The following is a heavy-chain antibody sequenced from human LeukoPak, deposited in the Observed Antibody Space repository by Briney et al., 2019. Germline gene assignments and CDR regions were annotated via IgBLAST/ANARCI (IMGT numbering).Heavy chain of an antibody. CDR2: IYYSGST. Sequence: SETLSLTCTVSGGSISSSSYYWGWIRQPPGKGLEWIGSIYYSGSTYYNPSLKSRVTISVDTSKNQFSLKLSSVTAADTAVYYCARRLEQQPFDYWGQGTLVTVSS. J-gene: IGHJ4*02. CDR3: ARRLEQQPFDY. D-gene: IGHD6-13*01. V-gene: IGHV4-39*01. CDR1: GGSISSSSYY.